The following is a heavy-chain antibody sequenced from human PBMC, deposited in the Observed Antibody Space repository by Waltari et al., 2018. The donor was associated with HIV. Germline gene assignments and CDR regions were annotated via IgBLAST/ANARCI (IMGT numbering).Heavy chain of an antibody. V-gene: IGHV3-15*01. Sequence: EEHLVESGGDLVKPGGCLRLSCSASGLTFSDAWMTWVRQAPGKGLERSGRIKSKADEGTTEYAAAVKGRFTIARDDSKNTLILQMNSLKTEDTAVYYCATEEGYGSGSYLDYWGQGTLLTVSS. J-gene: IGHJ4*02. D-gene: IGHD3-10*01. CDR2: IKSKADEGTT. CDR1: GLTFSDAW. CDR3: ATEEGYGSGSYLDY.